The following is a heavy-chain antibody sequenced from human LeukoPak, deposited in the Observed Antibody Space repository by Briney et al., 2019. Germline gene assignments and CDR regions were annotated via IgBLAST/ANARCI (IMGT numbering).Heavy chain of an antibody. Sequence: SQTLSLTCTVSGGSISSGGYYWSWIRQHPGTGLEWIGYIYYSGSTYYNPSLKSRVTISVDTSKNQFSLKLSSVTAADTAVYYCAGVAGRWLQLERGLFDYWGQGTLVTVSS. CDR2: IYYSGST. CDR3: AGVAGRWLQLERGLFDY. V-gene: IGHV4-31*03. D-gene: IGHD5-24*01. J-gene: IGHJ4*02. CDR1: GGSISSGGYY.